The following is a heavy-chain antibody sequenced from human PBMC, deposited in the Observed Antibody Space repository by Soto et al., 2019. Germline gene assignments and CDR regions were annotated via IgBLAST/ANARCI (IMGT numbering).Heavy chain of an antibody. D-gene: IGHD5-12*01. J-gene: IGHJ3*02. CDR1: GFTFTSSA. CDR2: IVVGSGNT. Sequence: QMQLVQSGPEVKKPGTSVKVSCKASGFTFTSSAMQWVRQARGQRLEWIGWIVVGSGNTNYAQKFQERVYITRDMSTRTAYMELSSLRSEDTAEYYCAAGVTYDGNFDIWGQGTMVTVFS. V-gene: IGHV1-58*02. CDR3: AAGVTYDGNFDI.